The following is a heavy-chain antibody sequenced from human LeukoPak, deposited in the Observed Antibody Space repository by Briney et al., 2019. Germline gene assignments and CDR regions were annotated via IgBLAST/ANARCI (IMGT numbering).Heavy chain of an antibody. Sequence: GGSLRLSCAASGFTFDDYAMHWVRQAPGKGLEWVSGISWNSGSIGYADSVKGRSTISRDNAKNSLYLQMNSLRAEDTALYYCAKEGGAAAFDYWGQGTLVTVSS. CDR3: AKEGGAAAFDY. CDR2: ISWNSGSI. V-gene: IGHV3-9*01. D-gene: IGHD6-13*01. J-gene: IGHJ4*02. CDR1: GFTFDDYA.